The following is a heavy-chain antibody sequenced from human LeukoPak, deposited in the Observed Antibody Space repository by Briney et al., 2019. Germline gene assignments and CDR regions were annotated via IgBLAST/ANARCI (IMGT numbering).Heavy chain of an antibody. Sequence: GGSLRISCAASGFTFSNYALTWVRQAPGKGLEWVSAIAFSGSTYYADSVKGRFTISRDDSKNTLYLQMNSLRAEDTAVYYCAKGFLPTSSSSKYVSFDFWGQGTLVTVSS. CDR1: GFTFSNYA. CDR3: AKGFLPTSSSSKYVSFDF. D-gene: IGHD6-13*01. V-gene: IGHV3-23*01. CDR2: IAFSGST. J-gene: IGHJ4*02.